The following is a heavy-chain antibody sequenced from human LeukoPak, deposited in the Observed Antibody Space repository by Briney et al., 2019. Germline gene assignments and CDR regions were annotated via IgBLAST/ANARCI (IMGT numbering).Heavy chain of an antibody. D-gene: IGHD6-19*01. CDR1: GFSFTDYP. J-gene: IGHJ4*02. V-gene: IGHV3-48*02. CDR3: ARDFSSGWPYYFDY. Sequence: GGSLRLSCATSGFSFTDYPMNWVRQAPGKGLEWISNIRTTAEGAKYAYYADSVKGRVTISRDDGKNTLYLHMNSLRDDDTAVYYCARDFSSGWPYYFDYWGQGILVTVSS. CDR2: IRTTAEGAKYA.